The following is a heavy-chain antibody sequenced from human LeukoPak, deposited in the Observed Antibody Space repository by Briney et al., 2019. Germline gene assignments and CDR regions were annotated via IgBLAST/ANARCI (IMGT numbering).Heavy chain of an antibody. CDR2: ISSSSTCI. D-gene: IGHD3-22*01. CDR3: ARGFHRYNYDSGAYSVY. V-gene: IGHV3-21*01. J-gene: IGHJ4*02. Sequence: PGGSLRLSCAASGFIFSSYSMNWVRQAPGKGLEWVSSISSSSTCIYYADSVKGRFTISRDNAKKSLYLQMNSLRAEDTAVYYCARGFHRYNYDSGAYSVYWGQGTLVTVSS. CDR1: GFIFSSYS.